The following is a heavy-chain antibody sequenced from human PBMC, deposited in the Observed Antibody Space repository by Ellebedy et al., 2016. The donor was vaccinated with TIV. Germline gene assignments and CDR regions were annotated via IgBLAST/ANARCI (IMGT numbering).Heavy chain of an antibody. J-gene: IGHJ4*02. CDR1: GGTFSSYA. CDR2: IIPIFGTA. CDR3: ARATYSSGWYDDY. V-gene: IGHV1-69*13. Sequence: SVKVSCXASGGTFSSYAISWVRQAPGQGLEWMGGIIPIFGTANYAQKFQGRVTITADESTSTAYMELSSLRSEETAVYYCARATYSSGWYDDYWGQGTLVTVSS. D-gene: IGHD6-19*01.